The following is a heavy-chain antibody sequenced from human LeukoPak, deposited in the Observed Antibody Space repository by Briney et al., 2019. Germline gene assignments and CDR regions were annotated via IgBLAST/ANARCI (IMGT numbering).Heavy chain of an antibody. J-gene: IGHJ4*02. CDR2: ISAYNGNT. V-gene: IGHV1-18*01. D-gene: IGHD6-13*01. Sequence: ASVKVSCKASGYTFTSYGISWVRQAPGQGLEWMGWISAYNGNTNYAQKLQGRVTMTIDTSTSTAYMELRSLRSDDTAVYYCARESSGIAAAATDYWGQGTLVTVS. CDR3: ARESSGIAAAATDY. CDR1: GYTFTSYG.